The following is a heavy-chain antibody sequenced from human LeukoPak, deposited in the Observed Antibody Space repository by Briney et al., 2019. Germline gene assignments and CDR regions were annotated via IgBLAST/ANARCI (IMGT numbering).Heavy chain of an antibody. V-gene: IGHV3-23*01. CDR1: GFTFSIYA. D-gene: IGHD3-22*01. CDR2: IRGSGGST. Sequence: GGSLRLSCAASGFTFSIYAMSWVRPAPGKGLEWCSAIRGSGGSTYYADHVKGRLTISRDNTKNTLYLQMNSLRAEDTAVYYCAKVTYYYDSSGYYDLYYFDYWGQGTLVTVSS. CDR3: AKVTYYYDSSGYYDLYYFDY. J-gene: IGHJ4*02.